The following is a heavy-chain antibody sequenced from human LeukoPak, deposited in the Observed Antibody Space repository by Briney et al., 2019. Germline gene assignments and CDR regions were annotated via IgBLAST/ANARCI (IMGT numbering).Heavy chain of an antibody. CDR2: IYYSGST. Sequence: SETLSLTCTVSGGSISSSSYYWGWIRQPPGKGREWIGSIYYSGSTYYNPSLKSRVTISVDTSKNQFSLKLSSVTAADTAVHYCARLNQPWLPVDYWGQGTLVTVSS. CDR1: GGSISSSSYY. V-gene: IGHV4-39*01. CDR3: ARLNQPWLPVDY. J-gene: IGHJ4*02. D-gene: IGHD6-19*01.